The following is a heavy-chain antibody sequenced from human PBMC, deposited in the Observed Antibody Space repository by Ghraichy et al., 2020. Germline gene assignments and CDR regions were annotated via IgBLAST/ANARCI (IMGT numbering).Heavy chain of an antibody. CDR1: GGSISSGSYY. CDR3: ARVVEAVAAHAGYYYYGMDV. J-gene: IGHJ6*02. CDR2: IYTSGST. V-gene: IGHV4-61*02. Sequence: SETLSLTCTVSGGSISSGSYYWSWIRQPAGKGLEWIGRIYTSGSTNYNPSLKSRVTISVDTSKNQFSLKLSSVTAADTAVYYCARVVEAVAAHAGYYYYGMDVWGQGTTVTVSS. D-gene: IGHD6-19*01.